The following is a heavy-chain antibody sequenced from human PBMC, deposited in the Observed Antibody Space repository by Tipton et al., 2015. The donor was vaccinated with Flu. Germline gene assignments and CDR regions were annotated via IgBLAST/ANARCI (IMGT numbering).Heavy chain of an antibody. D-gene: IGHD3-10*01. CDR1: GFTFSSYS. V-gene: IGHV3-21*01. CDR2: ISSSSSYI. J-gene: IGHJ6*02. CDR3: ARDRRPLVWFRGFGYYYYGMDV. Sequence: SLRLSCAASGFTFSSYSMNWVRQAPGKGLEWVSSISSSSSYIYYADSVKGRFTISRDNAKNSLYLQMNSLRAEDTAVYYCARDRRPLVWFRGFGYYYYGMDVWGQGTTVTVSS.